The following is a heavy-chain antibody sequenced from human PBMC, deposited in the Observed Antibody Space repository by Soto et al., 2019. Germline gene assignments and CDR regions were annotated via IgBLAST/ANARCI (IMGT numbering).Heavy chain of an antibody. V-gene: IGHV3-23*01. CDR3: AKDTHSTPRLEPPADYYYGMDV. CDR2: ISGSGGST. J-gene: IGHJ6*02. D-gene: IGHD1-1*01. Sequence: PAGSLKRCYSPSQYTFSNYAMSRVRRPPGKGLEWFAAISGSGGSTYYADYVKGRFTISRDNSKNTLYLQMNSLRAEDTAVYYCAKDTHSTPRLEPPADYYYGMDVWGQGTTVTVSS. CDR1: QYTFSNYA.